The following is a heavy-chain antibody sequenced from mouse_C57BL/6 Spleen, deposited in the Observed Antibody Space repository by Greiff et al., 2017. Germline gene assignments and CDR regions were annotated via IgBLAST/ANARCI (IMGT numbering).Heavy chain of an antibody. J-gene: IGHJ4*01. CDR3: ARHRLTTVVAHDYYAMDY. Sequence: EVQVVESGGDLVKPGGSLKLSCAASGFTFSSYGMSWVRQTPDKRLEWVATISSGGSYTYYPDSVKGRFTISRDNAKNTLYLQMSSLKSEDTAMYYCARHRLTTVVAHDYYAMDYWGQGTSVTVSA. CDR2: ISSGGSYT. V-gene: IGHV5-6*01. D-gene: IGHD1-1*01. CDR1: GFTFSSYG.